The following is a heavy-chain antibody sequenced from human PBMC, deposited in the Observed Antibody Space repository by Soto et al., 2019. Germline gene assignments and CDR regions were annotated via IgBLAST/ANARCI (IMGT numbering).Heavy chain of an antibody. Sequence: SVKVSCKASGGAFSDYSFSWVRQAPGQGLEWLGGIMPIFRAPDYAQKFQGRVTITADEFTRTAYMEMNSLRSEDTAVYYCASWLKGPDIGNYYYGMDVWGQGTTVTVSS. D-gene: IGHD2-15*01. CDR2: IMPIFRAP. CDR3: ASWLKGPDIGNYYYGMDV. J-gene: IGHJ6*02. V-gene: IGHV1-69*13. CDR1: GGAFSDYS.